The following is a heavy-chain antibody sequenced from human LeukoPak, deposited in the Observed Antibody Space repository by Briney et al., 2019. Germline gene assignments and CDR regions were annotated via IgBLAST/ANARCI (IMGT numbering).Heavy chain of an antibody. V-gene: IGHV3-11*01. CDR1: GFTFSDYY. Sequence: GGSLRLSCAASGFTFSDYYMSWIRQAPGKGLEWVSYISSSGSTIYYADSVKGRFTISRDNAKNSLYLQMNSLRAEDAAVYYCARDRTLRYFDFFDYWGQGTLVTVSS. D-gene: IGHD3-9*01. CDR2: ISSSGSTI. J-gene: IGHJ4*02. CDR3: ARDRTLRYFDFFDY.